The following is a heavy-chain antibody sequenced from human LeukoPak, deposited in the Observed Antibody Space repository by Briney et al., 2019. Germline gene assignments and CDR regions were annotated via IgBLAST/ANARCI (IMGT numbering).Heavy chain of an antibody. CDR3: ARLSVDTAMPNYYHYYGMDV. CDR2: INHSGST. CDR1: GGSVSSGSYY. Sequence: SETLSLTCTVSGGSVSSGSYYWSWIRQPPGKGLEWIGEINHSGSTNYNPSLKSRVTISVDTSKNQFSLKLSSVTAADTAVYYCARLSVDTAMPNYYHYYGMDVWGQGTTVTVSS. V-gene: IGHV4-39*07. J-gene: IGHJ6*02. D-gene: IGHD5-18*01.